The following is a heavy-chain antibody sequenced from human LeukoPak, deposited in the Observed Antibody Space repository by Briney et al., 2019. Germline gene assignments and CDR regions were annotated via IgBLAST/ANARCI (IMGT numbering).Heavy chain of an antibody. D-gene: IGHD3-3*01. CDR3: AKEEWLGKMNYFDY. V-gene: IGHV3-64*01. CDR2: ISSNGDTT. J-gene: IGHJ4*02. CDR1: GLTFSYYA. Sequence: PGGFLRLSCAASGLTFSYYAMHWVRQAPGKGLEYVSAISSNGDTTYYANSVKGRFTISRDNSRNTVYLQMRSLRAEDLAVYYCAKEEWLGKMNYFDYWGQGTLVTVSS.